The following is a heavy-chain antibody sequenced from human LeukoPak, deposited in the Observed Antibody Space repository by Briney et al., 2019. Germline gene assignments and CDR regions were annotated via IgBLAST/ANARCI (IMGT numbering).Heavy chain of an antibody. CDR1: GGSISSSSYY. CDR3: ARVRSKDVWRSYGSYYYYYMDV. Sequence: SETLSLTCTVSGGSISSSSYYWGWIRQPPGKGLEWIGSIYYSGSTNYNPSLKSRVTMSVDTSKNQFSLKLSSVTAADTAVYYCARVRSKDVWRSYGSYYYYYMDVWGKGTTVTISS. J-gene: IGHJ6*03. V-gene: IGHV4-39*07. CDR2: IYYSGST. D-gene: IGHD3-16*01.